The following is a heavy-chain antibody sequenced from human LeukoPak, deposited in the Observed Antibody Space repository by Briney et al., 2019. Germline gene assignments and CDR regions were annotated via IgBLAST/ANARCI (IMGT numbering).Heavy chain of an antibody. CDR2: INPSGGST. V-gene: IGHV1-46*01. CDR1: GYTFTSYY. CDR3: AREGAGDGYNSYDAFDI. Sequence: ASVKVSCKASGYTFTSYYMHWVRQAPGQGLEWLGIINPSGGSTSYAQKFRGRVTMTRDTSTSTVYMELSSLRSEDTAVYYCAREGAGDGYNSYDAFDIWGQGTMVTVSS. J-gene: IGHJ3*02. D-gene: IGHD5-24*01.